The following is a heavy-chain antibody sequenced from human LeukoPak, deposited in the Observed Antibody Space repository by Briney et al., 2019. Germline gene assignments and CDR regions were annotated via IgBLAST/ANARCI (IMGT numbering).Heavy chain of an antibody. V-gene: IGHV4-59*01. CDR3: ARGIVGATFDY. Sequence: SETLSLTCTVSGGSITTYYWNWIRQPPRKGLEWIGYIYYSGSTNYNPSLKSRVTISVDTSKNQFSLNLSSVTAADTAVYYCARGIVGATFDYWGQGTLVTVSS. J-gene: IGHJ4*02. D-gene: IGHD1-26*01. CDR1: GGSITTYY. CDR2: IYYSGST.